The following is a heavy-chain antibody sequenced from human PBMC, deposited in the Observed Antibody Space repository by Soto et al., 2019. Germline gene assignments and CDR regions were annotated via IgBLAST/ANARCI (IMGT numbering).Heavy chain of an antibody. CDR1: GFTLSAYP. J-gene: IGHJ3*02. D-gene: IGHD4-17*01. CDR2: IRTAHYGGTT. V-gene: IGHV3-49*03. Sequence: EVQLVESGGGLVQPGRPLRLSCGASGFTLSAYPMSWFRQAPGKGLEWVAYIRTAHYGGTTEYAASVKDRFTISRDDSENIAFLHMNTLKTEDTAVYYCARAVRLSGDSFDIWGQGTMVTVSS. CDR3: ARAVRLSGDSFDI.